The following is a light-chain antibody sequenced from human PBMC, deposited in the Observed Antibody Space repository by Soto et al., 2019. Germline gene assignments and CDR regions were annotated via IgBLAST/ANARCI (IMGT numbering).Light chain of an antibody. CDR3: QLRSNWPPEAT. CDR1: QSVRGS. V-gene: IGKV3-11*01. CDR2: DAS. Sequence: IVVTQSPATLSLSPRERATLSCRASQSVRGSLAWYQQKHGQPPRLLIYDASNRATGIPARFGGSGSGTDFTLTITSLEPEDFALYYCQLRSNWPPEATFGQGTRLEIK. J-gene: IGKJ5*01.